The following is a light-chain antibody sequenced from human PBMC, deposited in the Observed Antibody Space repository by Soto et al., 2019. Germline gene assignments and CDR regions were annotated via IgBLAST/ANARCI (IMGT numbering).Light chain of an antibody. J-gene: IGKJ2*01. Sequence: EIVLTQSPGTLSLSPGERDTLSCRASRSLSSSYVVWYQQKPGQAPRLLIYAASRRATGIPDRFSGSGPATEYTLTGSRLEAEDFAVYYCQQRGTFGQGTKLEIK. CDR2: AAS. CDR3: QQRGT. CDR1: RSLSSSY. V-gene: IGKV3-20*01.